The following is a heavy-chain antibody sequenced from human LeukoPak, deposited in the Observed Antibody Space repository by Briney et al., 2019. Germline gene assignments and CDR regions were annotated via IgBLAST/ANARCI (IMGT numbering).Heavy chain of an antibody. CDR2: IYYSGST. J-gene: IGHJ6*02. CDR1: GGSISSYY. V-gene: IGHV4-59*08. Sequence: SETLSLTCTVSGGSISSYYWSWIRQPPGKGLEWIGYIYYSGSTNYNPTHKSRVTISVDTSKNQFSLKLSSVTAADTAVYYCARHYCTNGVCYTGHVDYYGMDVWGQGTTVTVSS. D-gene: IGHD2-8*01. CDR3: ARHYCTNGVCYTGHVDYYGMDV.